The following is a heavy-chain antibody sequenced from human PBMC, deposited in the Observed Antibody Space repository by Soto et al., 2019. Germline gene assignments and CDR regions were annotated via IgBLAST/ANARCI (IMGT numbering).Heavy chain of an antibody. CDR2: IHPGDSNT. CDR1: GYSFSYYW. Sequence: PGESLKISCKASGYSFSYYWIGWVRQMPGKGLEWMGSIHPGDSNTRDSPSFQGQVTISVDKSISTAYLQWSSLKASDTAMYYCARLGSSPYSSSAYWGHGTLVTV. J-gene: IGHJ4*01. V-gene: IGHV5-51*01. CDR3: ARLGSSPYSSSAY. D-gene: IGHD6-6*01.